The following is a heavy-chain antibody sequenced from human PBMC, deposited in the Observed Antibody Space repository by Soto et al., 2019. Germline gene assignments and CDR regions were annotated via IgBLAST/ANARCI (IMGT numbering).Heavy chain of an antibody. V-gene: IGHV4-34*01. D-gene: IGHD3-22*01. J-gene: IGHJ4*02. CDR3: ARGITMIAPDKYYLDS. CDR2: INHSGST. CDR1: GGSFSGYY. Sequence: QVQLQQWGAGLLKPSETLSLTCAVYGGSFSGYYWSWIRQSPGKGLEWIGEINHSGSTNYNPSLKSRVTISVDTSKNQFSLNLRSVTAADTAVYYCARGITMIAPDKYYLDSWGQGNLVAVSS.